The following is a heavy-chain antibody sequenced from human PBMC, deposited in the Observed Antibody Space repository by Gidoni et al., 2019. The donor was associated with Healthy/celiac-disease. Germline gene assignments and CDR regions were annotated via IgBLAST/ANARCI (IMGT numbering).Heavy chain of an antibody. Sequence: QVQLVESGGGVVQHGRSLRLSCAASGFTFSSYGMHCVRQAPGKGLEWVAVISYDGSNKYYADSVKGRFTISRDNSKNTLYLQMNSLRAEDTAVYYCAKGAGTYYDILTGYQPTYYYYGMDVWGQGTTVTVSS. CDR2: ISYDGSNK. V-gene: IGHV3-30*18. J-gene: IGHJ6*02. CDR3: AKGAGTYYDILTGYQPTYYYYGMDV. D-gene: IGHD3-9*01. CDR1: GFTFSSYG.